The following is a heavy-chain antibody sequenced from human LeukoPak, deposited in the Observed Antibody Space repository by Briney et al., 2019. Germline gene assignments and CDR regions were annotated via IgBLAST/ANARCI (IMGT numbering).Heavy chain of an antibody. CDR1: GGSFSGYY. D-gene: IGHD3-3*01. J-gene: IGHJ6*03. CDR3: ARGLHDKHWSAFRYMDV. Sequence: SETLSLTCAVYGGSFSGYYWRWIRQPPGKGLEWIGEINHSGSTNYNPSLKSRVTISVDTSKNQFSLKLSSVTAADTAVYYCARGLHDKHWSAFRYMDVWGKGTTVTVSS. CDR2: INHSGST. V-gene: IGHV4-34*01.